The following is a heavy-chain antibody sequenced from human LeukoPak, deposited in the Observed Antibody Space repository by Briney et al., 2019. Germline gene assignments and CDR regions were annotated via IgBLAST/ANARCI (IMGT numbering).Heavy chain of an antibody. CDR1: GFTLSTNY. CDR3: ARDYYYDESGQPVRLDY. J-gene: IGHJ4*02. Sequence: PGGSLRLSCVASGFTLSTNYMSWVRQAPGKGPEWLSVLYRGGTTYYAGSVKGRFTISRDDSKNTLYLQMNSLRAGDTAVYYCARDYYYDESGQPVRLDYWGQGTLVTVSS. CDR2: LYRGGTT. D-gene: IGHD3-22*01. V-gene: IGHV3-66*01.